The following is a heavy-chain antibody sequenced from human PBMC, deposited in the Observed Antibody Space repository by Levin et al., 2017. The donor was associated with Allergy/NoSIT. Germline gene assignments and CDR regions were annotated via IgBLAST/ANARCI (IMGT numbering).Heavy chain of an antibody. CDR3: ARTGEQYDMLTGQFYYYDGMDV. V-gene: IGHV3-30*04. Sequence: GGSLRLSCSASGFTFTSYAMHWVRQDATKGLEWVAVILSDGSNADYADSVEGRFTISRDNSKNTLFLQMNSLRAEDTAVYYCARTGEQYDMLTGQFYYYDGMDVWGQGTTVIVSS. D-gene: IGHD3-9*01. J-gene: IGHJ6*02. CDR2: ILSDGSNA. CDR1: GFTFTSYA.